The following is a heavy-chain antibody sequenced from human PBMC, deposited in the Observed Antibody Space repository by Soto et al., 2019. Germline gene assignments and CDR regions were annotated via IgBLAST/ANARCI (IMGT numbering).Heavy chain of an antibody. CDR1: GGTFSSYA. Sequence: SVKVSCKASGGTFSSYAISWVRQAPGQGLEWMGGIIPIFGTANYAQKFQGRVTITADESTSTAYMELSSLRSEDTAVYYCARDRYSNYRRFDYWGQGTLVTVSS. CDR3: ARDRYSNYRRFDY. CDR2: IIPIFGTA. J-gene: IGHJ4*02. D-gene: IGHD4-4*01. V-gene: IGHV1-69*13.